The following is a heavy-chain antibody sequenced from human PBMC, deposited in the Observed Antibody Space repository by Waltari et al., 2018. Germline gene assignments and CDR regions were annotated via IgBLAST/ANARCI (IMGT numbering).Heavy chain of an antibody. V-gene: IGHV4-61*02. D-gene: IGHD4-17*01. J-gene: IGHJ4*02. Sequence: QVQLQESGPGLVKPSQTLSLTCTVSGCSISSGSYYWSWIRQPAGKGLAWIGRIYTSGSTNYNPSLKSRVTISVDTSKNQFSLKLSSVTAADTAVYYCAMSYGDYPVDYWGQGTLVTVSS. CDR3: AMSYGDYPVDY. CDR2: IYTSGST. CDR1: GCSISSGSYY.